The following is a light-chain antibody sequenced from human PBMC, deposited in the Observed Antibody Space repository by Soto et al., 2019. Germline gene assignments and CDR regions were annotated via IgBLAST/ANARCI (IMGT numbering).Light chain of an antibody. CDR2: EVS. CDR1: SSDVGGYNY. J-gene: IGLJ1*01. Sequence: QSALTQPPSASGSPGQSVTIPCTGTSSDVGGYNYVSWYQQHPGKAPKLMIYEVSKRPSGVPDRFSGSKSGNTASLTVSGLQAEDEADYYCSSYAGSKTVFGTGTKVT. CDR3: SSYAGSKTV. V-gene: IGLV2-8*01.